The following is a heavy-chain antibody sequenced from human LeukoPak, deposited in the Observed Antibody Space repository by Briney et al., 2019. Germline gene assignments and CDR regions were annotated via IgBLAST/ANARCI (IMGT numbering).Heavy chain of an antibody. CDR3: ARDWYYDSRGNRGLRFSYFDY. V-gene: IGHV4-4*02. J-gene: IGHJ4*02. CDR1: GGSISSSNW. CDR2: IYHSGST. D-gene: IGHD3-22*01. Sequence: PSETLSLTCAVSGGSISSSNWWSWVRQPPGKGLEWIGEIYHSGSTNYNPSLKSRVTISVDKSKNQFSLKLSSVTAADTAVYYCARDWYYDSRGNRGLRFSYFDYWGQGTLVTVSS.